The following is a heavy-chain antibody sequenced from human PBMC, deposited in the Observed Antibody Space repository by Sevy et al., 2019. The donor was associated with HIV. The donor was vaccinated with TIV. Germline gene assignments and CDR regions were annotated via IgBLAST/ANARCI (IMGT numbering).Heavy chain of an antibody. V-gene: IGHV3-48*02. Sequence: GGSLRLSCAASGFSFSSSSMNWLRQAPGKGLEWLAYITRDGKTKYYADFVKGRFTISRDNAQNSLFLQLNSLRDDDTDVYYCARDYSGSYYRFDLWGHGTLVTVSS. CDR2: ITRDGKTK. D-gene: IGHD1-26*01. CDR1: GFSFSSSS. J-gene: IGHJ4*01. CDR3: ARDYSGSYYRFDL.